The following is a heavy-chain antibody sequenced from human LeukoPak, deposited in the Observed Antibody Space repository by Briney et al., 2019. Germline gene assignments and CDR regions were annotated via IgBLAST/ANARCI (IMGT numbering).Heavy chain of an antibody. D-gene: IGHD2-15*01. Sequence: GESLKISCKGSGYSFTSYWIGWVRQMPGKGLEWMGIIYPGDSDTRYSPSFQGQVTISADKSITTAYLSLKASDTAMYYCARHRGLYCSGGSCYPVSGMDVWGQGTTVTVSS. CDR3: ARHRGLYCSGGSCYPVSGMDV. CDR2: IYPGDSDT. J-gene: IGHJ6*02. CDR1: GYSFTSYW. V-gene: IGHV5-51*01.